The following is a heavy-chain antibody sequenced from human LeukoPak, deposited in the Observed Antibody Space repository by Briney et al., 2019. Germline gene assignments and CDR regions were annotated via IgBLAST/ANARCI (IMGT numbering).Heavy chain of an antibody. Sequence: HPGGSLRLSCAASGITFNNYAMSWVRQAPGKGLEWVSGISGGGARAYYPDSVKGRFTISRDNSKNTLYLQMNSLRAEDTAVYYCAKDSSYYYGSTCYIDYWGQGALVTVSS. V-gene: IGHV3-23*01. D-gene: IGHD3-22*01. J-gene: IGHJ4*02. CDR2: ISGGGARA. CDR3: AKDSSYYYGSTCYIDY. CDR1: GITFNNYA.